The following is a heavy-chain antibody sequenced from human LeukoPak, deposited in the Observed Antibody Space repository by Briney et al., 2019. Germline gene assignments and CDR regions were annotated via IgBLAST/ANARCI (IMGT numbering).Heavy chain of an antibody. D-gene: IGHD7-27*01. J-gene: IGHJ3*02. Sequence: PGGSLRLSCAASRFTFSSYSMNWVRQAPGKGLEWVSSISSSSSYIYYADSVKGRFTISRDNAKNSLYLQMNSLRAEDTAVYYCAREGMMGMSFDIWGQGTMVTVSS. V-gene: IGHV3-21*01. CDR1: RFTFSSYS. CDR3: AREGMMGMSFDI. CDR2: ISSSSSYI.